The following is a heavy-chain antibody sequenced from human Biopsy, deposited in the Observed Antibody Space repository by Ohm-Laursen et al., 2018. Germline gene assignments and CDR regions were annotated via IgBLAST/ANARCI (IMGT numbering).Heavy chain of an antibody. Sequence: ASVKVSCKASGYTFTNYGISWVRQAPGQGLEWMGWISPYNGDTDYAQKLQGRVTMTTDTSTSTDYMDLRSLRSDDTAVYYCARDRWPHVTLLGLVVFDFWGQGTLVIVSS. V-gene: IGHV1-18*01. CDR1: GYTFTNYG. CDR3: ARDRWPHVTLLGLVVFDF. CDR2: ISPYNGDT. D-gene: IGHD3-3*01. J-gene: IGHJ4*02.